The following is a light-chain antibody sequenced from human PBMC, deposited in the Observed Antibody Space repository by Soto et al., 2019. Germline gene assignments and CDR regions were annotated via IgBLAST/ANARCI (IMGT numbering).Light chain of an antibody. CDR3: QQYGSSAT. CDR1: QGVSSN. CDR2: GAS. Sequence: EIVMTQSPATLSVSPGERATLSCRASQGVSSNLAWYQQKPGQAPRLLIYGASTRATGIPARFSGSGSGTEFTLTISSLQSEDFAVYYCQQYGSSATFGQGTRLEIK. V-gene: IGKV3-15*01. J-gene: IGKJ5*01.